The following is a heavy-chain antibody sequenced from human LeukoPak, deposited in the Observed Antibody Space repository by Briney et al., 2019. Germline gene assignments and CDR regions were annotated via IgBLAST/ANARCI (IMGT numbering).Heavy chain of an antibody. CDR1: GYTFSNYY. Sequence: ASVKVSCKASGYTFSNYYMHWVRQAPGQGLEWMGIVNPSGGRTSYAQKFQGRVTMTRDTSTSTVYMELSSLRSEDTAVYYCARENTGITMVQIGWGNYYYYMDVWGKGTTVTISS. V-gene: IGHV1-46*01. CDR3: ARENTGITMVQIGWGNYYYYMDV. CDR2: VNPSGGRT. J-gene: IGHJ6*03. D-gene: IGHD3-10*01.